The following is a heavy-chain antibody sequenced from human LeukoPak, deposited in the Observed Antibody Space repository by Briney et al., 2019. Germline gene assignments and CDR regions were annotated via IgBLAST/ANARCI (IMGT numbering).Heavy chain of an antibody. J-gene: IGHJ2*01. D-gene: IGHD3-3*01. CDR2: IYYSGST. CDR3: ARDRSYDFWSGYSNFDL. Sequence: PSETLSLTCTVSGGSISSYCWSWIRQPPGKGLEWIGYIYYSGSTNYNPSLKSRVTISVDTSKNQFSLKLSSVTAADTAVYYCARDRSYDFWSGYSNFDLWGRGTLVTVSS. V-gene: IGHV4-59*01. CDR1: GGSISSYC.